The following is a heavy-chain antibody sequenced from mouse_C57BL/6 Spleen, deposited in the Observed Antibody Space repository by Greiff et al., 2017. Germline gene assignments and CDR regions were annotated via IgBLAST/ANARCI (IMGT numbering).Heavy chain of an antibody. V-gene: IGHV2-5*01. CDR3: AKNSVYDGYYFDY. CDR2: IWRGGST. D-gene: IGHD2-3*01. J-gene: IGHJ2*01. CDR1: GFSLTSYG. Sequence: VQLQQSGPGLVQPSQSLSITCTVSGFSLTSYGVHWVRQSPGKGLEWLGVIWRGGSTDYNAAYMSRLSITKDNSKSQVFFKMNSLQADDTAIYYCAKNSVYDGYYFDYWGQGTTLTVSS.